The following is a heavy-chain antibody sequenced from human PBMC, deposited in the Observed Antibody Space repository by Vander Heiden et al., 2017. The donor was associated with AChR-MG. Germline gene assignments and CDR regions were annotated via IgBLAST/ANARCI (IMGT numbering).Heavy chain of an antibody. CDR1: GFTFSSYA. Sequence: EVQLLESGGGLVQPGGSLRLSCAASGFTFSSYALRWVRQAAGKGLEWVSAISGSGGSTYYADSVKGRFTISRDNSKNTLYLQMNSLRAEDTAVYYCAKDRSRYCSSTSCFRLFDYWGQGTLVTVSS. CDR3: AKDRSRYCSSTSCFRLFDY. J-gene: IGHJ4*02. V-gene: IGHV3-23*01. CDR2: ISGSGGST. D-gene: IGHD2-2*01.